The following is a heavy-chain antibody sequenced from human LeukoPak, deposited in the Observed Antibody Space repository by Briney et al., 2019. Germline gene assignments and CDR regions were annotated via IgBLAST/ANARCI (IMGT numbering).Heavy chain of an antibody. CDR2: IYHSGST. J-gene: IGHJ4*02. Sequence: SETLSLTCTVSGYSISSGYYWGWIRQPPGKGLEWIGSIYHSGSTYYNPSLKSRVTILVDTSKNQFSLKLSSVTAADTAVYYCAIGGQYYFDYWGQGTLVTVSS. V-gene: IGHV4-38-2*02. CDR3: AIGGQYYFDY. D-gene: IGHD3-10*01. CDR1: GYSISSGYY.